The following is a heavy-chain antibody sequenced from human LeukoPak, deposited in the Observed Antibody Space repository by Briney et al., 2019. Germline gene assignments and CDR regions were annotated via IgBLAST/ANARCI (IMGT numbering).Heavy chain of an antibody. CDR1: GFTFSSYA. CDR3: AKRYCSSTSCYHDYYYYYMGV. Sequence: GGSLRLSCAASGFTFSSYAMSWVRQAPGKGLEWVSAISGSGGSTYYADSVKGRFTISRDNSKNTLYLQMNSLRAEDTAVYYCAKRYCSSTSCYHDYYYYYMGVWGKGTTVTASS. J-gene: IGHJ6*03. V-gene: IGHV3-23*01. CDR2: ISGSGGST. D-gene: IGHD2-2*01.